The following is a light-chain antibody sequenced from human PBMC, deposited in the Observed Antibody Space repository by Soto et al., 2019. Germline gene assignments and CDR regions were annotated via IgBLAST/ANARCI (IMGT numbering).Light chain of an antibody. J-gene: IGKJ4*01. CDR3: QQRAYWPLT. CDR2: DAS. V-gene: IGKV3-11*01. CDR1: QSVNIY. Sequence: EIVLTQSPATVSLSPGERVTLSCRASQSVNIYLAWYQQKPGQAPRLLIYDASNRATGVPARFSGSGSGTDFTLTISSLESEDFAVYYCQQRAYWPLTFGGGTKVDIK.